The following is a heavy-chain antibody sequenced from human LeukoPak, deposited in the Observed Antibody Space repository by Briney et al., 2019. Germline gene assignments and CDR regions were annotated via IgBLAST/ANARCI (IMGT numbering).Heavy chain of an antibody. J-gene: IGHJ4*02. Sequence: GGSLRLSCAASGFTFSDFWMHWVRQAPGKGPVWVSRIRPDGTDASYADSVKGRFTNSRDNARNTLFLQISSLRDEDTAVYYCARDMWGTFDYWGQGTLVTVSS. CDR2: IRPDGTDA. CDR3: ARDMWGTFDY. D-gene: IGHD7-27*01. V-gene: IGHV3-74*01. CDR1: GFTFSDFW.